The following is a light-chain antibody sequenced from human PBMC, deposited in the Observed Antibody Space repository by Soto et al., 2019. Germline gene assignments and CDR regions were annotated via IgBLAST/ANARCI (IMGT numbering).Light chain of an antibody. J-gene: IGLJ1*01. CDR1: SSDVGGYNY. CDR2: DVS. Sequence: QSVLTQPRSVSGSPGQSVTISCTGTSSDVGGYNYVSWYQQHPGKAPKLMIYDVSNRPSGVPDRFSGSKSGSTASLTISGLQAEDEADYYCCSYAGSYTLYVFGTGTKVTVL. V-gene: IGLV2-11*01. CDR3: CSYAGSYTLYV.